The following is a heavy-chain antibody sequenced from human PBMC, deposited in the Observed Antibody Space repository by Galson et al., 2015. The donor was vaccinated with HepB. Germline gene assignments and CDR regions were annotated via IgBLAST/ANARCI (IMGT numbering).Heavy chain of an antibody. D-gene: IGHD1-26*01. CDR3: VVRSFANYFDK. Sequence: SLRLSCAASGFKFDVYDMTWVRQAPGKGLEWVSGVSGSGSSSYYADSVKGRFTISRDNSEKTVILQMNSLRVEDTALYYCVVRSFANYFDKWGQGILVTVSS. J-gene: IGHJ4*02. CDR2: VSGSGSSS. CDR1: GFKFDVYD. V-gene: IGHV3-23*01.